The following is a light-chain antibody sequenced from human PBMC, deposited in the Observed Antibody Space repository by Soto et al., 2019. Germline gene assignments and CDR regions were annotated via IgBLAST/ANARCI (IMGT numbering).Light chain of an antibody. CDR2: DVS. Sequence: DIQMTKSPSTLSESVGARVTITCRASQSASRWLAWYQQKPGKAPKLLIYDVSSLDSGVPSRFSGSGSGTEFTLTLNSLQADDLATYYCQQYNIYPYTFGRGTKLEIK. J-gene: IGKJ2*01. CDR3: QQYNIYPYT. V-gene: IGKV1-5*01. CDR1: QSASRW.